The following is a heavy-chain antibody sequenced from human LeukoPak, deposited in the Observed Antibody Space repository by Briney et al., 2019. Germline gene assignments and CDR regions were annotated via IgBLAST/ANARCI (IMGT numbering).Heavy chain of an antibody. CDR3: ARDSSGFD. CDR1: GGSISSYF. CDR2: IYYTGST. Sequence: SETLSLTCTVSGGSISSYFWSWIRQPPGKGLEWIGYIYYTGSTNYNPSLKSRVTILVDTSKNEFSLKLSSVTAADTAVYYCARDSSGFDWGQGTLVTVSS. D-gene: IGHD3-22*01. J-gene: IGHJ4*02. V-gene: IGHV4-59*01.